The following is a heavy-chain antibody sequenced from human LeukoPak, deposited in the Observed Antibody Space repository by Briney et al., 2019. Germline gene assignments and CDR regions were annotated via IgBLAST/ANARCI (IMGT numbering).Heavy chain of an antibody. V-gene: IGHV3-33*01. J-gene: IGHJ4*02. CDR2: IWYDGSNK. CDR1: GFTFSSYG. CDR3: ARDDYYDSSGYYAY. Sequence: PGGSLRPSCAASGFTFSSYGMHWVRQAPGKGLEWVAVIWYDGSNKYYADSVKGRFTISRDNSKNTLHLQMNSLGAEDTAVYYCARDDYYDSSGYYAYWGQGTLVTVSS. D-gene: IGHD3-22*01.